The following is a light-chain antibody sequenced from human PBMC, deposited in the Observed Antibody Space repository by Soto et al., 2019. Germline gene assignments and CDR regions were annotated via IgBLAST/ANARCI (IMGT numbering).Light chain of an antibody. J-gene: IGLJ3*02. CDR1: SSNIGSNT. CDR3: QSYDSSLSASV. V-gene: IGLV1-40*01. Sequence: QSVLTQPPSASGTPGQRVTISCSGSSSNIGSNTVNWYQQLPGTAPKLLIYGNSNRPSGVPDRFSGSKSGTSASLAITGLQAEDEADYYCQSYDSSLSASVFGGGTKLTVL. CDR2: GNS.